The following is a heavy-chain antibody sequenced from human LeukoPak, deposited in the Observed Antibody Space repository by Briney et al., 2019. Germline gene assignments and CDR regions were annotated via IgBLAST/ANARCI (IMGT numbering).Heavy chain of an antibody. CDR3: ARLDATRGGDC. CDR1: GXAFPGYW. D-gene: IGHD2-15*01. Sequence: GESLKISCKGVGXAFPGYWIGWVRQMPGKGLDWMGIIYPGDSETRYSPSFHGQVAMSADMTTNTAYLQWRSLQDSDTAIYYCARLDATRGGDCWGQGTLVTVSS. V-gene: IGHV5-51*01. CDR2: IYPGDSET. J-gene: IGHJ4*02.